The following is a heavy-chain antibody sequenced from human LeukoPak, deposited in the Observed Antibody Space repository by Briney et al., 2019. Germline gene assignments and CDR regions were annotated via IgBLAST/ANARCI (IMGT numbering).Heavy chain of an antibody. J-gene: IGHJ4*02. D-gene: IGHD6-13*01. CDR2: GSSSEST. CDR3: ARRGSSWPNYFDY. Sequence: SETLSLTCTVSGGSISSSSYYWGWIRQPPGKGLEWIGSGSSSESTNYNPSLKSRVTISVDTSKNQFSLNLTSVTAADTAVYYCARRGSSWPNYFDYWGQGTLVAVSS. CDR1: GGSISSSSYY. V-gene: IGHV4-39*07.